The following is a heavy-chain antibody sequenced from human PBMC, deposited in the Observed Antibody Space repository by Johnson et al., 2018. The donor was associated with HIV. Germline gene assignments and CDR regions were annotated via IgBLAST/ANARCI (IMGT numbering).Heavy chain of an antibody. CDR3: AREAQTHAVDI. V-gene: IGHV3-13*01. Sequence: VQLVESGGGLVQPGGSLRLSCAASGFTFSSYDMHWVRQATGKGLEWVSIGTAGDTYYPGSVKGLFTISRENAKNSLYLQMNSLRAGDTAVYYCAREAQTHAVDIWGQGTMVAVS. CDR1: GFTFSSYD. J-gene: IGHJ3*02. CDR2: IGTAGDT.